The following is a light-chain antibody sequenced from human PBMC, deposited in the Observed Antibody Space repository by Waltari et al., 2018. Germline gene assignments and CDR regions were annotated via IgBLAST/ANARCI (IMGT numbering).Light chain of an antibody. CDR2: LGS. CDR1: QSLLNSDGYNY. Sequence: DIGMTQSPLSLSVTPGEQAYISYRSSQSLLNSDGYNYLDWYLQKPGQSPQLLVYLGSNRAPGVPDRFSGSGSGTDFTLKISRVEAEDVGVYYCMQTLLSWYTFGQGTKLGIK. V-gene: IGKV2-28*01. CDR3: MQTLLSWYT. J-gene: IGKJ2*01.